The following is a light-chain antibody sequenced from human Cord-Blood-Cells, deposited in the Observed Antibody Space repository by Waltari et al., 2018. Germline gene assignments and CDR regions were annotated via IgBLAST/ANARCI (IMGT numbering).Light chain of an antibody. CDR2: YES. J-gene: IGLJ3*02. V-gene: IGLV3-21*04. CDR1: NIGSKS. CDR3: QVWDSSSDHRV. Sequence: SYVLTQPPSVSVAPGKTVRITCGGNNIGSKSVHWYQQKPGQAPVLVIYYESDRPSGIPERFSGSNAGNTATLTISRDEAGDEADYYCQVWDSSSDHRVFGGGTKLTVL.